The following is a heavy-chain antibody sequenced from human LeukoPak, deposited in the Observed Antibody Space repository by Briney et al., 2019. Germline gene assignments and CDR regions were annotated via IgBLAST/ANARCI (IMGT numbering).Heavy chain of an antibody. D-gene: IGHD3-3*01. V-gene: IGHV4-39*01. CDR3: ARRFYDFWSGNFDY. J-gene: IGHJ4*02. Sequence: SETLSLTCTVSGGSISSSSYYWGWIRQPPGKGLEWIGSIYCSGSTYYNPSLKSRVTISVDTSKNQFSLKLSSVTAADTAVYYCARRFYDFWSGNFDYWGQGTLVTVSS. CDR2: IYCSGST. CDR1: GGSISSSSYY.